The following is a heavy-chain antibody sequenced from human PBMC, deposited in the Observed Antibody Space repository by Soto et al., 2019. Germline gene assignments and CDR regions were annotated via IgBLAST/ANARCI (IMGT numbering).Heavy chain of an antibody. CDR3: ARDRATGNYHYGMDV. V-gene: IGHV4-59*01. D-gene: IGHD3-10*01. J-gene: IGHJ6*02. Sequence: SETLSLTCTVSGGSISSYYWSWIRQPPGKGLEWIGYIYYSGSTNYNPSLKSRVTISVDTSKNQFSLKLSSVTAADTAVYYCARDRATGNYHYGMDVWGQGTTVTVAS. CDR1: GGSISSYY. CDR2: IYYSGST.